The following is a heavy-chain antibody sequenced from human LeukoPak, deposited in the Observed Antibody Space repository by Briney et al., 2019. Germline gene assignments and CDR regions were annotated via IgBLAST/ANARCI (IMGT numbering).Heavy chain of an antibody. V-gene: IGHV3-33*01. CDR1: GFTFSSYG. D-gene: IGHD2-2*01. CDR3: ARDIGYCSSTSCYRYGMDV. CDR2: IWYDGSNK. J-gene: IGHJ6*04. Sequence: GSCLRLFCAASGFTFSSYGMHWVREAPGKGLEWVAVIWYDGSNKYYADSVKGRFTISRDNSKNTLYLQMNSLRAEGTAVYYCARDIGYCSSTSCYRYGMDVWGKGTTVTVSS.